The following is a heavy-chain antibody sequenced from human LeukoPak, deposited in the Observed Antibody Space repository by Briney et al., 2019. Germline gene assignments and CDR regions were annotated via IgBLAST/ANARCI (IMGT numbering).Heavy chain of an antibody. D-gene: IGHD6-13*01. CDR2: MNPNSGNT. CDR3: ARGGESVLGYSSSWYRIFDY. Sequence: ASVKVSCKASGYTFTSYDINWVQQATGQGLEWMGWMNPNSGNTGYAQKFQGRVTMTRNTFISTAYMELSGLRSEDTAVYYCARGGESVLGYSSSWYRIFDYWGQGTLVTVSS. J-gene: IGHJ4*02. V-gene: IGHV1-8*01. CDR1: GYTFTSYD.